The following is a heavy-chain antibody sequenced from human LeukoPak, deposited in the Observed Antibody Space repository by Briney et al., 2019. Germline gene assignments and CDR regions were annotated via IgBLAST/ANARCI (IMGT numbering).Heavy chain of an antibody. CDR2: ISDNGANT. CDR3: AESLPMRYGDLDY. J-gene: IGHJ4*02. D-gene: IGHD4-17*01. Sequence: GGSLRLSCAASGFTFSSYAMSWVRQAPGKGLEWVSTISDNGANTYYADSVKGRFTISRDNSKNTLFLLMNSLRAEDTAVYYCAESLPMRYGDLDYWGQGTLVTVSS. CDR1: GFTFSSYA. V-gene: IGHV3-23*01.